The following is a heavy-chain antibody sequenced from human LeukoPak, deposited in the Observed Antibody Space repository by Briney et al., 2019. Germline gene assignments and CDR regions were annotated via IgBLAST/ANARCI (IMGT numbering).Heavy chain of an antibody. CDR2: IKQDGSEK. CDR3: ARDPVDTAMGPYYYGMDV. Sequence: GGSLRLSCAASGFTFSSYAMSWVRQAPGKGLEWVANIKQDGSEKYYVDSVKGRFTISRDNAKNSLYLQMNSLRAEDTAVYYCARDPVDTAMGPYYYGMDVWGQGTTVTVSS. J-gene: IGHJ6*02. D-gene: IGHD5-18*01. CDR1: GFTFSSYA. V-gene: IGHV3-7*01.